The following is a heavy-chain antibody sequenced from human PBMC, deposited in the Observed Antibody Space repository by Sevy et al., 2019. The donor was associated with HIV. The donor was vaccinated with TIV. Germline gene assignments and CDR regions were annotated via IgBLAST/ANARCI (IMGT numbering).Heavy chain of an antibody. CDR3: ARDGGGGTTNSGMDV. Sequence: ASVKVSCKASGYTFTGDYLHWVRQAPGQGLEWMGRVYPNSGGTNYARKFQGRITMTRDTSISTAYMELNRLKCDDTAVYYCARDGGGGTTNSGMDVWGQGTTVTVSS. D-gene: IGHD1-7*01. J-gene: IGHJ6*02. V-gene: IGHV1-2*06. CDR1: GYTFTGDY. CDR2: VYPNSGGT.